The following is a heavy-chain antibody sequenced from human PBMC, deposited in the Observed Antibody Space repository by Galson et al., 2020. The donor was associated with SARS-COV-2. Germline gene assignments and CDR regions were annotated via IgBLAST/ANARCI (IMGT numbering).Heavy chain of an antibody. CDR3: AKSIQLWLPSPFDY. CDR2: ISWNSGSI. D-gene: IGHD5-18*01. Sequence: SLRLSCAASGFTFDDYAMHWVRQAPGKGLEWVSGISWNSGSIGYADSVKGRFTISRDNAKNSLYLQMNSLRAEDTALYYCAKSIQLWLPSPFDYWGQGTLVTVSS. CDR1: GFTFDDYA. J-gene: IGHJ4*02. V-gene: IGHV3-9*01.